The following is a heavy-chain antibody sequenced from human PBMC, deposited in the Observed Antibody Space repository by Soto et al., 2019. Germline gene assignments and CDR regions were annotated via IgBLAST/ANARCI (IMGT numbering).Heavy chain of an antibody. Sequence: PSETLSLTCAVSGGSISSGGYSWNWIRQPPGKGLEWIGYIYHSGSTFYSPSLKSRVTISVDGSKNQFSLKLKSVTETDTAVYYCARVKVGDLFRFNWFFDLWGRGTLVTVSS. D-gene: IGHD3-3*01. V-gene: IGHV4-30-2*01. CDR1: GGSISSGGYS. J-gene: IGHJ2*01. CDR3: ARVKVGDLFRFNWFFDL. CDR2: IYHSGST.